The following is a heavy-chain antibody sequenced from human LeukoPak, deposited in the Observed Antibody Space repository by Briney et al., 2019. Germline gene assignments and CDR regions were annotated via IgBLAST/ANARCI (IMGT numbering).Heavy chain of an antibody. V-gene: IGHV3-7*01. CDR1: GFTFSNFW. CDR3: ASSFYCSGGSCYWFDP. J-gene: IGHJ5*02. CDR2: IKQDGSEK. Sequence: GGSLRLSCAASGFTFSNFWMSWVRQAPGKGLEWVANIKQDGSEKYYVDSVKGRFTISRDNAKNSLYLQMNSLRVEDTAVYYCASSFYCSGGSCYWFDPWGQGTLVTVSS. D-gene: IGHD2-15*01.